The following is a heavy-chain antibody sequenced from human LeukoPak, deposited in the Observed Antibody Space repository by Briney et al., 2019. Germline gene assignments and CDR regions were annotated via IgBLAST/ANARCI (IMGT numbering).Heavy chain of an antibody. CDR2: ISGSGGRT. Sequence: GGSLRLSCAASGFTFSSYAMSWVRQAPGKGLEWVSGISGSGGRTYYADSVKGRFTISRDNSKNTLYLQMNSLRAEDTAVYYCAKDGWPKLRPFDYWGQGTLVTVSS. CDR3: AKDGWPKLRPFDY. D-gene: IGHD3-3*01. J-gene: IGHJ4*02. V-gene: IGHV3-23*01. CDR1: GFTFSSYA.